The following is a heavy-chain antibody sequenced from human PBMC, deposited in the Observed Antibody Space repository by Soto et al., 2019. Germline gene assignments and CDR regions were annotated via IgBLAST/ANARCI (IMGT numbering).Heavy chain of an antibody. CDR2: IKGDGSEK. J-gene: IGHJ6*02. CDR3: GSDAVCNGVGV. V-gene: IGHV3-7*01. Sequence: EVRLVESGGGLVQPGGSLRLSCVASGFTFTSYWMSWVRQAPGKGLEWVANIKGDGSEKKYVDSVKGRFTVSRDNAHNSVSLQMNSLRAEDTALYYCGSDAVCNGVGVWGQGTTVTVSS. CDR1: GFTFTSYW.